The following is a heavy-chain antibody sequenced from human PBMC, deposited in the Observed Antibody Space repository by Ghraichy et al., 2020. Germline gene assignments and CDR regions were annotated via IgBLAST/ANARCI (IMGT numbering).Heavy chain of an antibody. Sequence: SETLSLTCAVYGGSFSDYYWSWIRQPPGKGLEWIGEINHSGSTNYNPSLKSRVTISVDTSKNQFSLKLGSVTAADTAVYYCARVLVPPGSGYFDLWGRGTLVTVSS. D-gene: IGHD2-2*01. CDR1: GGSFSDYY. J-gene: IGHJ2*01. V-gene: IGHV4-34*01. CDR3: ARVLVPPGSGYFDL. CDR2: INHSGST.